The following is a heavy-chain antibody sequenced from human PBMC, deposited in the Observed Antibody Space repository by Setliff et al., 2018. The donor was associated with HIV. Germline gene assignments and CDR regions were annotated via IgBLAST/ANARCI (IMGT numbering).Heavy chain of an antibody. CDR3: ARVNYYDSSGYYEDAFDI. D-gene: IGHD3-22*01. CDR2: IYYSGST. V-gene: IGHV4-30-4*08. J-gene: IGHJ3*02. Sequence: PSETLSLTCTVSGGSISSGDYYWSWIRQPPGKGLEWIGYIYYSGSTYYNPSLKSRVTISVDTSKNQFSLKLSSVTAADTAVYYCARVNYYDSSGYYEDAFDIWGQGTMVT. CDR1: GGSISSGDYY.